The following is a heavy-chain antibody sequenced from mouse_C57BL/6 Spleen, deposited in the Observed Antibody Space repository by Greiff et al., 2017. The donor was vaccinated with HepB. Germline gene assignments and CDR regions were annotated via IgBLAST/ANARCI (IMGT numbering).Heavy chain of an antibody. D-gene: IGHD2-4*01. CDR3: ARPMITTYYFDY. CDR1: GYTFTDYY. V-gene: IGHV1-26*01. Sequence: EVQLQQSGPELVKPGASVKISCKASGYTFTDYYMNWVKQSHGKSLEWIGDINPNNGGTSYNQKFKGKATLTVDKSSSTAYMELRSLTSEDSAVYYCARPMITTYYFDYWGQGTTLTVSS. J-gene: IGHJ2*01. CDR2: INPNNGGT.